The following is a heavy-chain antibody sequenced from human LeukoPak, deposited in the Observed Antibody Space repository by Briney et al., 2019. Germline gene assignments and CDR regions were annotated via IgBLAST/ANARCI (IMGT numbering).Heavy chain of an antibody. CDR2: ISPTGSTT. Sequence: PGGCLRLSCTASVFSFCGHWMHWARQLPWKGLVWVSRISPTGSTTSYADSVKGRFTVSRDNAKNTLYLQVNNLRAEDTAVYYCARGPNSNSSGLDFWGQGTLLTVSS. CDR1: VFSFCGHW. D-gene: IGHD6-6*01. CDR3: ARGPNSNSSGLDF. J-gene: IGHJ4*02. V-gene: IGHV3-74*01.